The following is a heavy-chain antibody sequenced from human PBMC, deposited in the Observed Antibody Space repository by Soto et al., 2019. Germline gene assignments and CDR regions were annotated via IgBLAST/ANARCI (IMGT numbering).Heavy chain of an antibody. CDR1: GYTFTSYV. V-gene: IGHV1-18*04. J-gene: IGHJ6*02. D-gene: IGHD5-18*01. CDR2: ISAYNGNT. Sequence: ASVRVSCKASGYTFTSYVISWVRQAPGQGLEWMGWISAYNGNTNYAQKLQGRVTMTTDTSTSTAYMELRSLRSDDTAVYYCARDVDPTWIQLWLQAYYYYYGMDVWGQGTTVTVSS. CDR3: ARDVDPTWIQLWLQAYYYYYGMDV.